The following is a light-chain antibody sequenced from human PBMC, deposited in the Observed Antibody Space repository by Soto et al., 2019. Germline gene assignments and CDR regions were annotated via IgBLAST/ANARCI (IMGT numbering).Light chain of an antibody. V-gene: IGKV1-5*03. Sequence: DIQMTQSPSTLSASVGDTVTITCRASQDRNDWLAGFQQKPWKAPNLLIYKVSNVESGVPSRFSGSGSGTEFTLTITSLQPEDYASYYCQQYNGYSWAFGQGTTVEIK. J-gene: IGKJ1*01. CDR2: KVS. CDR3: QQYNGYSWA. CDR1: QDRNDW.